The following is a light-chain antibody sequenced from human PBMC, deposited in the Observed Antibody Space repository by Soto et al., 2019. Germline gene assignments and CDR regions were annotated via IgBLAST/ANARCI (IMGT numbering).Light chain of an antibody. CDR3: SSYAASNNFYFV. CDR2: EVT. CDR1: SSDVGGYNY. V-gene: IGLV2-8*01. Sequence: QSALTQPPSASGSPGQSVTISCTGTSSDVGGYNYVSWYQQYPGRAPKLMMYEVTKRPSGVTDRFSGSKSGNTASLTVSGLQAEDEADYYCSSYAASNNFYFVFGGGTKLTVL. J-gene: IGLJ3*02.